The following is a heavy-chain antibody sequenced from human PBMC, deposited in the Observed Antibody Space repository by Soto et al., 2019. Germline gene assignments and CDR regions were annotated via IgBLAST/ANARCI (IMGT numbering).Heavy chain of an antibody. CDR1: GGSITSSSYY. CDR2: IYYSGST. V-gene: IGHV4-39*01. J-gene: IGHJ4*02. D-gene: IGHD3-22*01. Sequence: SETLSLTCTVSGGSITSSSYYWGWIRQPPGKGLEWIGNIYYSGSTYYNPSLKSRVTISVDTSKNQFSLKLSSVTAADTAVYYCMLGSGWKDFDYWGQGTLVTAPQ. CDR3: MLGSGWKDFDY.